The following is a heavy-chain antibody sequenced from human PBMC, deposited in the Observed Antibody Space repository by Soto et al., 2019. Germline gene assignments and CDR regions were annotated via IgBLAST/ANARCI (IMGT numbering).Heavy chain of an antibody. Sequence: PSETLSLTCAVYGGSFSDYYWSWIRQPPGKGLEWIGYIYYSGSTYYNPSLKSRVTISVDTSKNQFSLKLSSVTAADTAVYYCATTTVTTSDFDYWGQGTLVTVS. CDR2: IYYSGST. J-gene: IGHJ4*02. CDR3: ATTTVTTSDFDY. D-gene: IGHD4-17*01. CDR1: GGSFSDYY. V-gene: IGHV4-30-4*01.